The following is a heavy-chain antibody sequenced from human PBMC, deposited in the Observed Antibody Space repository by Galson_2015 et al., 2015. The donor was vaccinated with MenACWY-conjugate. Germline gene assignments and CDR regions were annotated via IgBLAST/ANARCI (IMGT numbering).Heavy chain of an antibody. D-gene: IGHD1-26*01. J-gene: IGHJ5*02. Sequence: ETLSLTCTVSGGSISSTSGYWGWIRQPPGKGLEWIGNIYYSRTTYYNPSFKSRVTLSVDSSKNQFSLELSSVTAEDTAVYYCARSGLFVSGGWFDPWGQGILVTVSS. CDR3: ARSGLFVSGGWFDP. V-gene: IGHV4-39*07. CDR1: GGSISSTSGY. CDR2: IYYSRTT.